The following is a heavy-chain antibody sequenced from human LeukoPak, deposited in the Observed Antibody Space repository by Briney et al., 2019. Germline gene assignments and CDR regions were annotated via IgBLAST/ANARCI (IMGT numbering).Heavy chain of an antibody. Sequence: SETLSLTCTVSGGSISSSSYYWGWIRQPPGKGLEWIGSIYHSGSTYYNPSLKSRVTISVDTSKNQFSLKLSSVTAADTAVYYCASGKVAPYYFDYWGQGTLVTVSS. CDR1: GGSISSSSYY. J-gene: IGHJ4*02. CDR3: ASGKVAPYYFDY. V-gene: IGHV4-39*07. CDR2: IYHSGST. D-gene: IGHD4-23*01.